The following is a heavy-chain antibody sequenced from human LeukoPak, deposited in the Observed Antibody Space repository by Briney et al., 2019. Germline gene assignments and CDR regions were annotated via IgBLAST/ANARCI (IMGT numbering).Heavy chain of an antibody. D-gene: IGHD1-14*01. CDR1: GFTFSSYE. CDR2: ISSSGSPI. V-gene: IGHV3-48*03. CDR3: ARDGSDRNFDY. J-gene: IGHJ4*02. Sequence: PGGSLRLSCAASGFTFSSYEMHCVRQAPGKGLEWVSYISSSGSPIFYADSVKGRFTISRDNAKNSLDLQMNSLRAEDTAVYYCARDGSDRNFDYWGQGTLVTVSS.